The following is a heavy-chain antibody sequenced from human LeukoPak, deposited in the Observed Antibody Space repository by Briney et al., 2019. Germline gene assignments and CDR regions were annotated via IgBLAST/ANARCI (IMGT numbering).Heavy chain of an antibody. Sequence: GGSLRLSCAASGFTFSSYAMSWVRQAPGKGLEWVSAISGSGGSTYYADSVKGRFTISRDNPKNTLYLQMNSLRAEDTAVYYCAKDTDYGDYRLGIYYYYYMDVWGKGTTVTVSS. CDR1: GFTFSSYA. J-gene: IGHJ6*03. CDR2: ISGSGGST. D-gene: IGHD4-17*01. V-gene: IGHV3-23*01. CDR3: AKDTDYGDYRLGIYYYYYMDV.